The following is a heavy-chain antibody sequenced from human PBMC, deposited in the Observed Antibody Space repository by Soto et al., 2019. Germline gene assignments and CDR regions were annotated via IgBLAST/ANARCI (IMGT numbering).Heavy chain of an antibody. Sequence: SETLSLTCAVYGGSFSGYYWIWLRQPPGKGLEWIGEINHSGSTNYNPSLKSRVTISVDTSKNQFSLKLSSVTAADTAVYYCARATFYSGYDYDYYYYYMDVWGKGTTVTVSS. CDR3: ARATFYSGYDYDYYYYYMDV. V-gene: IGHV4-34*01. CDR2: INHSGST. J-gene: IGHJ6*03. D-gene: IGHD5-12*01. CDR1: GGSFSGYY.